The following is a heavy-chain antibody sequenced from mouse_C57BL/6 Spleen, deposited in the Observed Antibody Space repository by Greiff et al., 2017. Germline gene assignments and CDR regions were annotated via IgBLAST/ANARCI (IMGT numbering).Heavy chain of an antibody. CDR1: GYVFTNYL. J-gene: IGHJ2*01. CDR3: ARGTTVVGNYFDY. CDR2: INPGSGGT. Sequence: QVQLKESGAELVRPGTSVKVSCKASGYVFTNYLIEWVKQRPGQGLEWIGVINPGSGGTNYNEKFKGKATLTADKSSSTAYMQLSSLTSEDSAVYFCARGTTVVGNYFDYWGQGTTLTVSS. V-gene: IGHV1-54*01. D-gene: IGHD1-1*01.